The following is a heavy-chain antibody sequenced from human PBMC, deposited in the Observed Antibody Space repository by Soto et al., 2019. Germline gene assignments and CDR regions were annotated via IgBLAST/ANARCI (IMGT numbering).Heavy chain of an antibody. D-gene: IGHD2-8*02. CDR3: AKATATGGGAFDI. Sequence: EVQMLESGGGLVQPGGSLRLSCAASGFTCSSYDMSWVRQAPGQGLEWVSTILVGGSTHYPDSVKGRFTISRDNSKNTVFLQMKSLTAGDTAVYYCAKATATGGGAFDIWGQGTMVTVSS. V-gene: IGHV3-23*01. J-gene: IGHJ3*02. CDR1: GFTCSSYD. CDR2: ILVGGST.